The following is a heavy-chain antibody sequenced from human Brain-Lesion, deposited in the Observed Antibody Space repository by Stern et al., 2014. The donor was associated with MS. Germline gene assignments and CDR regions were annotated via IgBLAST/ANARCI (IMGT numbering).Heavy chain of an antibody. Sequence: QLVESGPGLVKPSETLSLTCTVAGGSVSSTSYAWAWIRQPPGKGLEWIGTIYYSGNTYYSPSLKSRLTISLATSKNQFALRRGSGTAADTAVYYCAGEEDIRYCSGGSCTGIWFDPWGQGTLVTVSS. CDR1: GGSVSSTSYA. J-gene: IGHJ5*02. CDR2: IYYSGNT. V-gene: IGHV4-39*01. D-gene: IGHD2-15*01. CDR3: AGEEDIRYCSGGSCTGIWFDP.